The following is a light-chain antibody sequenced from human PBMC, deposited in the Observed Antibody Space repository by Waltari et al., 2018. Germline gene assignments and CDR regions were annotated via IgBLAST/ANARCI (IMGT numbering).Light chain of an antibody. J-gene: IGKJ4*01. CDR3: HQRTSWPLT. CDR1: QSVTTS. Sequence: EIVLTQSPAPLSLSPGERATLSCRAIQSVTTSLAWYQQKPGQAPRLLIFDASDRATGVPARFSGSGSGTDFTLTISSLEPEDFAVYFCHQRTSWPLTFGGGTQVEFK. V-gene: IGKV3-11*01. CDR2: DAS.